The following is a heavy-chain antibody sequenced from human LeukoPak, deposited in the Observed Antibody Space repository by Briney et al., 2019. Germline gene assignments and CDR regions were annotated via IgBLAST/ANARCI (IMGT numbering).Heavy chain of an antibody. J-gene: IGHJ4*02. CDR3: AREVVVSGTGNYFDY. V-gene: IGHV1-18*01. D-gene: IGHD6-19*01. Sequence: ASVKVSCKASGYTFTSYGISWVRQAPGQGLEWMGWISAYNGNTNYAQKLQGRVTMTTDTSTSTAYMELRSLRSDDTAVYYCAREVVVSGTGNYFDYWGQGTLVTVSS. CDR1: GYTFTSYG. CDR2: ISAYNGNT.